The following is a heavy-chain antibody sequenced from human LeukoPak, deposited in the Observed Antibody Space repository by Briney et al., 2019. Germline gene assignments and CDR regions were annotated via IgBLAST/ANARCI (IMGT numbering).Heavy chain of an antibody. D-gene: IGHD1-7*01. CDR3: ATGGSGITGTMADYYFDY. J-gene: IGHJ4*02. CDR1: GGTFSSYA. V-gene: IGHV1-69*05. CDR2: IIPIFGTA. Sequence: GASVKVSCKASGGTFSSYAISWVRRAPGQGLEWMGGIIPIFGTANYAQKFQGRVTITTDESTSTAYMELSSLRSEDTAVYYCATGGSGITGTMADYYFDYWGQGTLSPSPQ.